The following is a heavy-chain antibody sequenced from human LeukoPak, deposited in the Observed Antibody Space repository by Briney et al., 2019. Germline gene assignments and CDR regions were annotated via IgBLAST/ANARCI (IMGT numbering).Heavy chain of an antibody. Sequence: SVKVSCKASGGTFSSYAISWVRQAPGQGLEWMGGIIPIFGTANYAQKFQGRVTITTDESTSTAYMELSSLRSEDTAVYYCAAGRGYSYGTSPNFDYWGQGTLVTVSS. CDR3: AAGRGYSYGTSPNFDY. CDR2: IIPIFGTA. CDR1: GGTFSSYA. J-gene: IGHJ4*02. V-gene: IGHV1-69*05. D-gene: IGHD5-18*01.